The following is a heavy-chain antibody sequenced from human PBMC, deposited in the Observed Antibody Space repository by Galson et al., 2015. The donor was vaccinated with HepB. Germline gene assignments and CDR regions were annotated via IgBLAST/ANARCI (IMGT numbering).Heavy chain of an antibody. CDR3: AKRYYVGFDI. CDR1: GFTFSDNY. D-gene: IGHD3-10*02. V-gene: IGHV3-72*01. J-gene: IGHJ3*02. Sequence: SLRLSCAVSGFTFSDNYMEWVRQAPGKGLEWVGRTRKKANKYTIEYGASVKGRSIIPRDDSKNLLFLQMNSLKTEDTAVYYCAKRYYVGFDIWGQGTMVTVSS. CDR2: TRKKANKYTI.